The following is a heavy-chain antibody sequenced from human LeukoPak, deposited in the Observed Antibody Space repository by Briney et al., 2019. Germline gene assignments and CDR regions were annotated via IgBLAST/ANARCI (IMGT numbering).Heavy chain of an antibody. Sequence: GFLRLSCAASGFTFSSYGIHWVRQAPGKGLEWVSSITSSSSYIYYADSVRGRFTISRDNAKDSLYLQMNSLRAEDTAMYYCARSLAFCGGDCCSLDYWGQGTLVTVSS. CDR1: GFTFSSYG. CDR3: ARSLAFCGGDCCSLDY. V-gene: IGHV3-21*01. J-gene: IGHJ4*02. CDR2: ITSSSSYI. D-gene: IGHD2-21*02.